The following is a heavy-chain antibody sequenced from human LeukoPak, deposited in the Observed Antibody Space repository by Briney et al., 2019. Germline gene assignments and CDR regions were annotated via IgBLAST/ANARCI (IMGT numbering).Heavy chain of an antibody. CDR3: ARGATVITRHLDY. CDR2: LSDGGGAT. CDR1: GFTFSSYS. D-gene: IGHD4-17*01. V-gene: IGHV3-23*01. J-gene: IGHJ4*02. Sequence: PGGSLSPSSTASGFTFSSYSRSGVRQAPGKGLQWVSILSDGGGATYTADSVKGRFTISRDNSKNTLYLQMSSLRAEDTAVYYCARGATVITRHLDYWGQGTLVTVSS.